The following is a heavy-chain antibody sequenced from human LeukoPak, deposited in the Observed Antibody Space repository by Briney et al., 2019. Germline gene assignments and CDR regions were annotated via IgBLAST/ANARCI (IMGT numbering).Heavy chain of an antibody. CDR3: ARDGREGSSGYYYVRRPGYFQH. CDR1: GFTFSSYG. J-gene: IGHJ1*01. V-gene: IGHV3-66*01. CDR2: IYSGGST. Sequence: GGSLRLSCAASGFTFSSYGMHWVRQAPGKGLEWVSVIYSGGSTYYADSVKGRFTISRDNSKNTLYLQMNSLRAEDTAVYYCARDGREGSSGYYYVRRPGYFQHWGQGTLVTVST. D-gene: IGHD3-22*01.